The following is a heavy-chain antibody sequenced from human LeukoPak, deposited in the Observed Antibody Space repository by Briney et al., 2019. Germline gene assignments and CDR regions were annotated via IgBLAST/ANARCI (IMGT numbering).Heavy chain of an antibody. Sequence: SETLSLTCTVSGGSISSYYWSWIRQPPGKGLEWVGYIYYSGSTNYNPSLKSRVTISVDTSKNQFSLKLNSVTAADTAVYYCARSGLPTVAAKFDYWGQGTLVTVSS. J-gene: IGHJ4*02. V-gene: IGHV4-59*01. CDR2: IYYSGST. CDR3: ARSGLPTVAAKFDY. CDR1: GGSISSYY. D-gene: IGHD2-15*01.